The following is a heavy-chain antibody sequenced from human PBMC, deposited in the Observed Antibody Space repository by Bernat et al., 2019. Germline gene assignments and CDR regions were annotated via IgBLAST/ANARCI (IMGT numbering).Heavy chain of an antibody. Sequence: EVQLVESGGGLIQPGGSLRLSCAASEFTVSKNYMSWVRQAPGKGLEWVSAISGSGGSTYYADSVKGRFTISRDNSKNTLYLQMNSLRAEDTAVYYCAKGTMGRFDPWGQGTLVTVSS. CDR3: AKGTMGRFDP. CDR1: EFTVSKNY. CDR2: ISGSGGST. V-gene: IGHV3-23*04. J-gene: IGHJ5*02. D-gene: IGHD3-10*01.